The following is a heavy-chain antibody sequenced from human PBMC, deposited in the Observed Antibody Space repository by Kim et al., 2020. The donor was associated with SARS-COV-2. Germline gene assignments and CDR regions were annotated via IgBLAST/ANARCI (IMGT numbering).Heavy chain of an antibody. J-gene: IGHJ6*02. D-gene: IGHD3-16*01. V-gene: IGHV3-15*01. CDR2: TK. Sequence: TKAYAPSVEGRFNIARADSSGTLYLEMNSLKPEDTAVYFCATSVFFTGLDVWGQGTLVTVAS. CDR3: ATSVFFTGLDV.